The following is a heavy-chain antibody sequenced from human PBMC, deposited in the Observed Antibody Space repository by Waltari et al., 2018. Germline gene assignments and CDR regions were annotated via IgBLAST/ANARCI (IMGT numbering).Heavy chain of an antibody. D-gene: IGHD3-3*01. CDR1: GFTFSSDS. J-gene: IGHJ4*02. V-gene: IGHV3-48*04. CDR3: AREYPYYDFWSGPLDY. CDR2: ISSSSSTI. Sequence: EVQLVESGGGLVQPGGSLRLSCAASGFTFSSDSMNWVRQAPGKGLEWVSYISSSSSTIYYADSVKGRFTISRDNAKNSLYLQMNSLRAEDTAVYYCAREYPYYDFWSGPLDYWGQGTLVTVSS.